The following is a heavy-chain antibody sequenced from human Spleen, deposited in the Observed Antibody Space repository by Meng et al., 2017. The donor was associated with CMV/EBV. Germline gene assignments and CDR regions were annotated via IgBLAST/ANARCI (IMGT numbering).Heavy chain of an antibody. CDR2: IDHSGNS. D-gene: IGHD5-18*01. J-gene: IGHJ5*02. V-gene: IGHV4/OR15-8*02. CDR3: ARVREHTSLGNYWFDP. Sequence: ESLKISCAASGFTFSSYWMSWVRQAPGKGLQWVGEIDHSGNSNSNPSLQSRLTLSLDTSKNHLSLTMTSVTAEDTAIYYCARVREHTSLGNYWFDPWGQGTLVTVSS. CDR1: GFTFSSYW.